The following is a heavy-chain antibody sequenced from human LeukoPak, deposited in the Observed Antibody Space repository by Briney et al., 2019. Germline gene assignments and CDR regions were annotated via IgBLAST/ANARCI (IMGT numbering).Heavy chain of an antibody. CDR2: LNWNGDST. CDR3: ARRMYYYDSSGYSYYFDY. V-gene: IGHV3-20*04. CDR1: GFTFDDYG. Sequence: GGSLRLSCAASGFTFDDYGMSWVRQAPGKGLEWVSGLNWNGDSTGYAHSVKGRFTISRDNAKNSLYLQMNSLRAEDTALYYCARRMYYYDSSGYSYYFDYWGQGTLVTVSS. J-gene: IGHJ4*02. D-gene: IGHD3-22*01.